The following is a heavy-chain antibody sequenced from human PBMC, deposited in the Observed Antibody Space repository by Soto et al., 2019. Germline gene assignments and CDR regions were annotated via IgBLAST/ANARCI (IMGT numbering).Heavy chain of an antibody. CDR3: GRFPGCSTSLEIYYYFYYGMDV. CDR2: IIPISDTT. V-gene: IGHV1-69*01. Sequence: QVQLVQSGAEVKKPGSSVKVSCKASGGTFSSYAISWVRQAPGQGLEWMGGIIPISDTTNYAQKFQGRVTITAGESNGTAYMGVGRLRSGDPGVFFRGRFPGCSTSLEIYYYFYYGMDVWGQGTKVNGSS. D-gene: IGHD2-2*01. J-gene: IGHJ6*01. CDR1: GGTFSSYA.